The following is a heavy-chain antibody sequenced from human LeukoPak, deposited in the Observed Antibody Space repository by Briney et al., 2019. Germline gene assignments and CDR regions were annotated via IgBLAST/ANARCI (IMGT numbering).Heavy chain of an antibody. J-gene: IGHJ4*02. CDR2: ISYDGSNK. CDR3: ANGFHYYDSSGYYPGGY. Sequence: GGSLRLSCAASGFTFSSYGMHWVRQAPGKGLEWVAVISYDGSNKYYADSVKGRFTISRDNSKNTLYLQMNSLRAEDTAVYYCANGFHYYDSSGYYPGGYWGQGTLVTVSS. V-gene: IGHV3-30*18. D-gene: IGHD3-22*01. CDR1: GFTFSSYG.